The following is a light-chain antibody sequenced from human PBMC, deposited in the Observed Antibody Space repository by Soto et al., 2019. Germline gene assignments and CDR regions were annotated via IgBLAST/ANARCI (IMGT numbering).Light chain of an antibody. V-gene: IGKV1-8*01. Sequence: IQMTQSPSSLSASAGDRVTITCRASQGISSYLAWYQQKPGKAPKLLIYAASTLQSGVPSRFSGSGSGTDFTLTISCLQSEDFATYYCQQYYSYPRTFGQGTKVDIK. J-gene: IGKJ1*01. CDR3: QQYYSYPRT. CDR1: QGISSY. CDR2: AAS.